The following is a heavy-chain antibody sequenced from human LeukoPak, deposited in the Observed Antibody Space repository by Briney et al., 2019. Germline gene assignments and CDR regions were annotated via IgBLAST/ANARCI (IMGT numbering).Heavy chain of an antibody. CDR2: ISYDGSNK. Sequence: GRSLRLSCAASGFTFSSYAMHWVRQAPGKGLEWVAVISYDGSNKYYADSVKGRFTIPRDNSKNTLYLQMNSLRAEDTAVYYCARGGISWVYYGMDVWGKGTTVTVSS. J-gene: IGHJ6*04. V-gene: IGHV3-30*04. CDR1: GFTFSSYA. CDR3: ARGGISWVYYGMDV. D-gene: IGHD3-16*02.